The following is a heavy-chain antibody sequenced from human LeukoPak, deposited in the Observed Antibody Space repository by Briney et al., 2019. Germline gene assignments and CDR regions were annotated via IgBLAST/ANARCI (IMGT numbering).Heavy chain of an antibody. CDR2: IYYSGST. Sequence: SETLSLTCTVSGGSISSSSYYWGWIRQPPGKGLEWIGSIYYSGSTYYNPSPKSRVTISVDTSKNQFSLKLSSVTAADTAVYYCAREYSSWENYNWFDPWGQGTLVTVSS. V-gene: IGHV4-39*07. CDR1: GGSISSSSYY. D-gene: IGHD6-6*01. J-gene: IGHJ5*02. CDR3: AREYSSWENYNWFDP.